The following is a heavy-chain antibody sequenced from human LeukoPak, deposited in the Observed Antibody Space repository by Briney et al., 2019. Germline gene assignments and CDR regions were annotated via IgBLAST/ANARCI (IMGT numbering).Heavy chain of an antibody. CDR1: GGSISSYY. V-gene: IGHV4-59*01. Sequence: PSETLSLTCTVSGGSISSYYWSWIRQPPGKGLEWIGYIYYSGSTNYNPSLKSRVTISVDTSKNQFSLKLSSVTAADTAVYYCARGGRYREIDYWGQGTLVTVSS. J-gene: IGHJ4*02. D-gene: IGHD2-2*02. CDR2: IYYSGST. CDR3: ARGGRYREIDY.